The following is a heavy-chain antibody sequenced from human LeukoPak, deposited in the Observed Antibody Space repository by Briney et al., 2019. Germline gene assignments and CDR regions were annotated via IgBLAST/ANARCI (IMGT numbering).Heavy chain of an antibody. D-gene: IGHD2-15*01. J-gene: IGHJ1*01. CDR3: GKEVERHFDLRY. CDR1: GFTFSSHA. V-gene: IGHV3-30*04. Sequence: PGGSLRLSCAASGFTFSSHAMHWVRQAPGKGLEWVAVISYDGSNKYYADSVKGRFTISRDNSKNTLYLQMNSLRAEDTAVYYCGKEVERHFDLRYWGQGTPVTVSS. CDR2: ISYDGSNK.